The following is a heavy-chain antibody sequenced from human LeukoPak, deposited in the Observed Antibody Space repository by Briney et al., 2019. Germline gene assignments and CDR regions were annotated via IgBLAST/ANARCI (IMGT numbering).Heavy chain of an antibody. V-gene: IGHV3-23*01. J-gene: IGHJ4*02. CDR2: IGGSGSNT. Sequence: GGSLRLSCAASGFTFRKYAMSGVRQAPGKGVEWVSTIGGSGSNTYYADSVKGPFTISKDNSKNTLYLQMNSLKAEDTAVYYCAKGITHYYDTIDYWGQGTLVTVSS. CDR3: AKGITHYYDTIDY. D-gene: IGHD3-22*01. CDR1: GFTFRKYA.